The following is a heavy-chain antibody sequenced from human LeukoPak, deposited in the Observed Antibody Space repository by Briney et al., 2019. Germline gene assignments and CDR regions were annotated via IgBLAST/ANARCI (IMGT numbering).Heavy chain of an antibody. CDR2: IYTRGST. D-gene: IGHD3-22*01. V-gene: IGHV4-61*02. J-gene: IGHJ3*02. Sequence: SETLSLTCTVSGDSIISGSYYWSWIRQPAGKGLEWIGRIYTRGSTNYNPSLKSRVIISVDTSKNQFSLKLSSVTAAATAVYYCARSGYYDTSGSRDAFDIWGQGTTVTVSS. CDR1: GDSIISGSYY. CDR3: ARSGYYDTSGSRDAFDI.